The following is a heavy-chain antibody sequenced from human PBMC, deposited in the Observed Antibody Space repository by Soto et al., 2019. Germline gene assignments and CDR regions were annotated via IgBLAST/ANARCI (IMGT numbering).Heavy chain of an antibody. V-gene: IGHV3-48*02. CDR2: TSSSNSTI. D-gene: IGHD3-3*01. Sequence: WVSLRLSWAASGFTFCSYSWIWVRQAPGKGLKWVSYTSSSNSTIDYADSVKCRFTISLDNAKNSWELDMNSWRDEYTAVYYCARSPADARFLESITTSLDYQGQESLVTIAS. CDR1: GFTFCSYS. CDR3: ARSPADARFLESITTSLDY. J-gene: IGHJ4*02.